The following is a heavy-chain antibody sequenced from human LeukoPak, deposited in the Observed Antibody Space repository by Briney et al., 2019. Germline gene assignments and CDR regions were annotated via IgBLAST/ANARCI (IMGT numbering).Heavy chain of an antibody. Sequence: GGSLRLSCAASGFTFSSFGMHWVRQAPGKGLKWVAFIQFDGNNQQYAGSVKGRFTISRDKNTLHVQMSSLRLEDTAVYYCARNWYSAFDYWGQGTLVTVAS. J-gene: IGHJ4*02. CDR2: IQFDGNNQ. V-gene: IGHV3-30*02. CDR3: ARNWYSAFDY. D-gene: IGHD1-7*01. CDR1: GFTFSSFG.